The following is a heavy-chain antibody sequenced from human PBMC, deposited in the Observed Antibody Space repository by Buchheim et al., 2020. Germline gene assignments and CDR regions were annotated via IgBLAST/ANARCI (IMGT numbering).Heavy chain of an antibody. CDR3: ARDLEVSSWLGYYYYGMDV. J-gene: IGHJ6*02. CDR2: IKQDGSEK. CDR1: GFTFSSYW. Sequence: EVQLVESGGGLVQPGGSLRLSCAASGFTFSSYWMSWVRQAPGKGLEWVANIKQDGSEKYYVDSVKGRFTISRDNAKNSLYLLMNSLRAEDTAVYYCARDLEVSSWLGYYYYGMDVWGQGTT. D-gene: IGHD6-13*01. V-gene: IGHV3-7*01.